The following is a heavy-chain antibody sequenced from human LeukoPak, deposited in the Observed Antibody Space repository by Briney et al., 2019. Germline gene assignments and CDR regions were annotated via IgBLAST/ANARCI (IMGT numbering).Heavy chain of an antibody. CDR3: TLALSFGSNWFDP. CDR2: INAGNGNT. V-gene: IGHV1-3*01. Sequence: AASVKVSCKASGYTFTSYAMHWVRQAPGQRLEWMGWINAGNGNTKYSQKFQGRVTITRDTSASTAYMELSSLRSEDTAVYYCTLALSFGSNWFDPWGQGTLVTVSS. J-gene: IGHJ5*02. D-gene: IGHD3-3*02. CDR1: GYTFTSYA.